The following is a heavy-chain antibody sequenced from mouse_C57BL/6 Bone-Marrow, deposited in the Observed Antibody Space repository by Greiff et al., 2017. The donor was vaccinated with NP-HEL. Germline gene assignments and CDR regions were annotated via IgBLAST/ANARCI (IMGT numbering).Heavy chain of an antibody. Sequence: DVKLQESGPVLVKPGPSVKISCKASGFTFTDYYMHWVKQSHGKSLEWIGLVYPYNGGTSYNQKFKGKATLTVDTSSSTAYMELNSLTSEDSAVYYCARWRDAGDYYYALDYWGQGTSVTVSS. CDR2: VYPYNGGT. CDR1: GFTFTDYY. CDR3: ARWRDAGDYYYALDY. V-gene: IGHV1-36*01. D-gene: IGHD3-3*01. J-gene: IGHJ4*01.